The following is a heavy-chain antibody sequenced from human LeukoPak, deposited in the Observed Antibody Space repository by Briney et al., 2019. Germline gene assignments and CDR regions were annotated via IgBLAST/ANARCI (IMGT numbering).Heavy chain of an antibody. Sequence: QTGGSLRLSCAASGFTFSFYGMHWVRQAPGKGLEWVAFIRKDGSNQFYADSVKGRFTISRDNSKNTVYLQMNSLRAEDTAVYYCARADLVSPDYWGQGTLVTVSS. CDR1: GFTFSFYG. V-gene: IGHV3-30*02. J-gene: IGHJ4*02. CDR3: ARADLVSPDY. CDR2: IRKDGSNQ.